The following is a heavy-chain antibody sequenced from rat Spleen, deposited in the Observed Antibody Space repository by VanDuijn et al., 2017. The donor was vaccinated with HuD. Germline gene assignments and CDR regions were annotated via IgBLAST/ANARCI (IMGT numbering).Heavy chain of an antibody. Sequence: EVQLVESDGGLVQPGRSLKLSCAASGFTFSDYYMAWVRQSPKKGLEWVATIIYDGSRIYYRDSVKGRFTISRDNAKNTLYLQMDSLRSEDTATYYCTRQGVYYGSPRDVMDAWGQGASVTVSS. D-gene: IGHD1-6*01. CDR2: IIYDGSRI. CDR3: TRQGVYYGSPRDVMDA. V-gene: IGHV5S10*01. CDR1: GFTFSDYY. J-gene: IGHJ4*01.